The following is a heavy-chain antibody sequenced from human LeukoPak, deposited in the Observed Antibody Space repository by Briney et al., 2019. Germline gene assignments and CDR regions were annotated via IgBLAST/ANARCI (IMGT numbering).Heavy chain of an antibody. D-gene: IGHD5-12*01. V-gene: IGHV4-59*01. CDR3: ARDVDPHF. J-gene: IGHJ1*01. Sequence: SETLSLTCTVSGGSIDNYYWTWIRQPPGKGLEWIGYVYYGGITKYNPSLMSRVSISVDTSKNQDSLKVRAVTAADTAVYYCARDVDPHFWGQGTLVTVSS. CDR1: GGSIDNYY. CDR2: VYYGGIT.